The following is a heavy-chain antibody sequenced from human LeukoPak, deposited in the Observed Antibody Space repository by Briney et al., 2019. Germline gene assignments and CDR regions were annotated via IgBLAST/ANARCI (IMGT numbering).Heavy chain of an antibody. V-gene: IGHV3-30*04. CDR2: ISDDGSNK. CDR1: GFTFSTFV. D-gene: IGHD3-3*01. CDR3: ARSPTIFGSFDP. J-gene: IGHJ5*02. Sequence: GRSLRLSCAASGFTFSTFVMHWVRQAPGKGLEWVALISDDGSNKYYADSVKGRFTISRDNSKNTLYLQMNSLRAEDTAVFYCARSPTIFGSFDPWGQGTLVTVSS.